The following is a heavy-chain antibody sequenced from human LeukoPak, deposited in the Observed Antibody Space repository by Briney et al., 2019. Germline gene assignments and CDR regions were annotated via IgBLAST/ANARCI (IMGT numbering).Heavy chain of an antibody. Sequence: PGGSLRLSCAASGFSFSSYAMSWARQAPGKGLEWVSSIFPSSDEIHYADSVKGRFTISRDNAKNSLYLQMNSLRAEDTAVYYCAELGITMIGGVWGKGTTVTISS. CDR3: AELGITMIGGV. CDR2: IFPSSDEI. D-gene: IGHD3-10*02. J-gene: IGHJ6*04. CDR1: GFSFSSYA. V-gene: IGHV3-21*01.